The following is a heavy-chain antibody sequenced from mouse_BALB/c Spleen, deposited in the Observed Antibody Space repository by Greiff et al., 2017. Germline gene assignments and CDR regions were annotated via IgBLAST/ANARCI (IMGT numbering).Heavy chain of an antibody. Sequence: QVQLQQPGAELVKPGASVKLSCKASVYTFTSYWMHWVKQRPGQGLEWIGEINPSNGRTNYNEKFKSKATLTVDKSSSTAYMQLSSLTSEDSAVYYSARGAGYCDVGGAGNT. V-gene: IGHV1S81*02. CDR1: VYTFTSYW. CDR2: INPSNGRT. J-gene: IGHJ1*01. CDR3: ARGAGYCDV.